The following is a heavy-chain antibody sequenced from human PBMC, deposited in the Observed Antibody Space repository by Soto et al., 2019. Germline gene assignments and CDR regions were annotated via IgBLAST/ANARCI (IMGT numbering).Heavy chain of an antibody. D-gene: IGHD2-8*02. V-gene: IGHV4-59*12. CDR3: ARDKITGLLDY. J-gene: IGHJ4*02. Sequence: SDTLSLTCTVSGGSISSYYWSWIRQPPGKGLEWIGYIYYSGSTNYNPSLKSRVTISVDTSKNQFSLKLTSVTAADTAVYYCARDKITGLLDYWGQGTLVTVS. CDR2: IYYSGST. CDR1: GGSISSYY.